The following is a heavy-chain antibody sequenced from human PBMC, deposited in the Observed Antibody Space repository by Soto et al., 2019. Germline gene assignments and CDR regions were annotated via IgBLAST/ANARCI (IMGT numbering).Heavy chain of an antibody. CDR3: ARGETQQQRDY. Sequence: PSETLSLTCTVSGGSISSYYWSWIRQPPGKGLEWIGYIYYSGSTNYNPSLKSRVTISVDTSENQFSLKLSSVTDADTAVYYCARGETQQQRDYWGQGTLVTVSS. J-gene: IGHJ4*02. V-gene: IGHV4-59*12. CDR2: IYYSGST. D-gene: IGHD6-13*01. CDR1: GGSISSYY.